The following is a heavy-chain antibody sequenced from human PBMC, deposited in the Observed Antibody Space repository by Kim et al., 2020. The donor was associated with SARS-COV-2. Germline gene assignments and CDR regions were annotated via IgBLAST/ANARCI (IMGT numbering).Heavy chain of an antibody. V-gene: IGHV4-59*08. Sequence: SETLSLTCTVSGGSISSYYWSWIRQPPGKGLEWIGYSYYSGSTNYNPSLKSRVTISVDTSKNQFSLKLSSVTAADTAVYYCARQRGQKAWGYGMDVWGQGTTVTVSS. CDR2: SYYSGST. J-gene: IGHJ6*02. D-gene: IGHD1-26*01. CDR1: GGSISSYY. CDR3: ARQRGQKAWGYGMDV.